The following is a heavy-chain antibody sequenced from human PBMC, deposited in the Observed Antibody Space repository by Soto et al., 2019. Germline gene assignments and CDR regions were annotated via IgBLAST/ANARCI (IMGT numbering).Heavy chain of an antibody. CDR1: GFTFSSYA. Sequence: GGSLRLSCAASGFTFSSYAVSWVRQAPGKGLEWVSAISGSGGTTYYADSVKGRFTISRDNSKDTLYLQMNSLRAEDTAVYYCAKGSQSSGWYLGQGTLVTVSS. D-gene: IGHD6-19*01. CDR3: AKGSQSSGWY. V-gene: IGHV3-23*01. J-gene: IGHJ4*02. CDR2: ISGSGGTT.